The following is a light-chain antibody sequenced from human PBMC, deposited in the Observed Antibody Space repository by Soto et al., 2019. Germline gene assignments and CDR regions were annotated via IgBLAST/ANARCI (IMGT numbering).Light chain of an antibody. CDR1: QSVSSGY. CDR2: GAS. CDR3: QQYHNSPRT. V-gene: IGKV3-20*01. J-gene: IGKJ1*01. Sequence: EIVLTPSPGTLSLSPGDGATLSCRASQSVSSGYLAWYQQRRGQAPRLLIYGASSRATGIPDRFSGSGSGTDFTLTISRLEPEDFAVYYCQQYHNSPRTFGQGTKVDIK.